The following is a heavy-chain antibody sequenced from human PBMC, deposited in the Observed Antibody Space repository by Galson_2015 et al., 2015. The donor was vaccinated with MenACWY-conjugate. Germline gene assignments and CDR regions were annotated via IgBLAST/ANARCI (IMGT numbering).Heavy chain of an antibody. CDR1: GFTFSGYW. Sequence: SLRLSCAASGFTFSGYWMSWVRQAPGKGLEWVANIKQDGSEKYYVDSVKGRFTISRDNAKNSLYLHLNSLRAEDTAMYYCARDRPTHQQLVEFDYWGQGTLVTVSS. D-gene: IGHD6-13*01. V-gene: IGHV3-7*01. J-gene: IGHJ4*02. CDR3: ARDRPTHQQLVEFDY. CDR2: IKQDGSEK.